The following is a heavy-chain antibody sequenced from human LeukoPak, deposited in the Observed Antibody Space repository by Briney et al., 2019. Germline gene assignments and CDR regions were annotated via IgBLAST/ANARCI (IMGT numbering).Heavy chain of an antibody. Sequence: PSETLPLTCTVSGGSISSYYWSWIRQPPGKGLEWIGYIYYSGSTNYNPSLKSRVTISVDTSKNQFSLKLSSVTAADTAVYYCARDISSVAGTGYWGQGTLVTVSS. D-gene: IGHD6-19*01. CDR1: GGSISSYY. V-gene: IGHV4-59*12. CDR2: IYYSGST. J-gene: IGHJ4*02. CDR3: ARDISSVAGTGY.